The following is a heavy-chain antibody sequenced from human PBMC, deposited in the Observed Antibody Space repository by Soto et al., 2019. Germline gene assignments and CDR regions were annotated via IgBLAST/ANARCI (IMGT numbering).Heavy chain of an antibody. CDR2: MTPISGDT. CDR3: ARNLYNTGSFDH. CDR1: GYTFTNYD. J-gene: IGHJ4*02. D-gene: IGHD3-10*01. Sequence: QVQLVQSGAEVKKPGASVKVSCKASGYTFTNYDINWARQATGQGLEWVGWMTPISGDTGYAQNFQGRVTMTRDTPRSTAYLELSSLTSEDTAVYYCARNLYNTGSFDHWGQGTLVTVSS. V-gene: IGHV1-8*02.